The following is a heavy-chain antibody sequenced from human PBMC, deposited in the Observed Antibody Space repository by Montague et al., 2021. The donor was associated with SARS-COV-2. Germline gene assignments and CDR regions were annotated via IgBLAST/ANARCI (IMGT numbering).Heavy chain of an antibody. V-gene: IGHV4-61*02. CDR1: GGSISSGSYY. Sequence: TLSLTCTVSGGSISSGSYYWSWIRQPAGKGLEWIGRIYTSGSTNYNPSLKSRVTISVDTSKNQCSLKLSSVTAADTAVYYCASGIAATYYYYMDGWGKGTTVTVSS. J-gene: IGHJ6*03. D-gene: IGHD6-13*01. CDR2: IYTSGST. CDR3: ASGIAATYYYYMDG.